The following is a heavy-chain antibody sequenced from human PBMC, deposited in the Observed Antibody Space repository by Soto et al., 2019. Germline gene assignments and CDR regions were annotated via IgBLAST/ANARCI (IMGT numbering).Heavy chain of an antibody. CDR2: MYNTGST. CDR1: GASISSYY. Sequence: QVQLQESGPGLVKPSETLSLTCTVSGASISSYYWSWILQPPGKGLEWMGYMYNTGSTVYNPSLKSRVTISVDTSKNQFSLKLNAVTAADTAVYYCARDLWGYCGTDCYPLDVWGEGTTVTVSS. CDR3: ARDLWGYCGTDCYPLDV. J-gene: IGHJ6*02. D-gene: IGHD2-21*02. V-gene: IGHV4-59*01.